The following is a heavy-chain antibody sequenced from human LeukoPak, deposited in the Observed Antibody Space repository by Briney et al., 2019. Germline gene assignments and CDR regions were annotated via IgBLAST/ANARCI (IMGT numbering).Heavy chain of an antibody. D-gene: IGHD1-26*01. CDR3: ARDRRGVVEATSSLGYYFDY. CDR1: GFNFGSYS. J-gene: IGHJ4*02. V-gene: IGHV3-21*01. Sequence: PGGSLRLSCAASGFNFGSYSMNWVRQAPGKGLEWVSSISSSSSYIYYADSVKGRFTISRDNAKNSLYLQMNSLRAEDTAVYYCARDRRGVVEATSSLGYYFDYWGQGTLVTVSS. CDR2: ISSSSSYI.